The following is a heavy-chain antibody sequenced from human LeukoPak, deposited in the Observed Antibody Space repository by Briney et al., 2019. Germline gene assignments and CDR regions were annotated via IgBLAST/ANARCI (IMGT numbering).Heavy chain of an antibody. Sequence: ASVKVSCKVSGYRLAELSMHWVRQAPGKGLEWMGGFDHETREAIYAQKFRGKVTMTEDMSTNTGYMEMSGLNSEDAAVYYCATTSPEYCTSTICLYWYFDLWGRGTLITVSS. J-gene: IGHJ2*01. CDR2: FDHETREA. CDR3: ATTSPEYCTSTICLYWYFDL. CDR1: GYRLAELS. V-gene: IGHV1-24*01. D-gene: IGHD2-2*01.